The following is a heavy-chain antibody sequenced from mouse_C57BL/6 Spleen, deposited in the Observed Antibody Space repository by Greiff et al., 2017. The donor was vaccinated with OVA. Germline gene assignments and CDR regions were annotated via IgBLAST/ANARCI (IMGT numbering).Heavy chain of an antibody. CDR2: IDPSDSET. J-gene: IGHJ2*01. CDR1: GYTFTSYW. V-gene: IGHV1-52*01. CDR3: ARWDDGYYGC. Sequence: QVHVKQPGAELVRPGSSVKLSCKASGYTFTSYWMHWVKQRPIQGLEWIGNIDPSDSETHYNQKFKDKATLTVDKSSSTAYMQLSSLTSEDSAVYYGARWDDGYYGCWGQGTTLTVSS. D-gene: IGHD2-3*01.